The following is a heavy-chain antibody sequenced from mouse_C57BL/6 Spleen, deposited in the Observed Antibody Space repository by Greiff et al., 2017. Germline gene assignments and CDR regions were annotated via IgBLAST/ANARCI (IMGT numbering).Heavy chain of an antibody. CDR3: ATIRITTVVADY. Sequence: VQLQQSGPELVKPGASVKISCKASGYTFTDYYMNWVKQSHGKSLEWIGDINPNNGGTSYNQKFKGTATLTVDKSASTAYMQLSSLTSEDSTVYFCATIRITTVVADYWGQGTTLTVSS. CDR1: GYTFTDYY. D-gene: IGHD1-1*01. CDR2: INPNNGGT. J-gene: IGHJ2*01. V-gene: IGHV1-26*01.